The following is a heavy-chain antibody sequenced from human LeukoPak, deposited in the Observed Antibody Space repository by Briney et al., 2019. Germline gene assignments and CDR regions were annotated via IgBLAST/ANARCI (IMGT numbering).Heavy chain of an antibody. CDR2: ISGNGGSA. Sequence: GGSLRLSCTASGLTFSRSAMSWVRQAPGKGLEWVSAISGNGGSAFYTDSVKGRFTISRDNSKNRLFLQMNSLRAEDAAVYYCAKDIGIAARPGGYNWFDPWGQGTLVTVSS. CDR3: AKDIGIAARPGGYNWFDP. V-gene: IGHV3-23*01. CDR1: GLTFSRSA. D-gene: IGHD6-6*01. J-gene: IGHJ5*02.